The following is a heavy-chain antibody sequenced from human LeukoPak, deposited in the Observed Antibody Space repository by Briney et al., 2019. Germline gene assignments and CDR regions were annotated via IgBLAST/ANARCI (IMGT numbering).Heavy chain of an antibody. D-gene: IGHD3-22*01. CDR3: ARDPAMIVVTDY. CDR1: IGSISSSKW. CDR2: IYLYGTT. V-gene: IGHV4-4*02. J-gene: IGHJ4*02. Sequence: SETLSLTCSVSIGSISSSKWWSWVRQSPVKGLEWIGEIYLYGTTNYNPSFTSRVTMSVDRSRNQFSLKLSSVTAADTAVYYCARDPAMIVVTDYWGQGTLVTVSS.